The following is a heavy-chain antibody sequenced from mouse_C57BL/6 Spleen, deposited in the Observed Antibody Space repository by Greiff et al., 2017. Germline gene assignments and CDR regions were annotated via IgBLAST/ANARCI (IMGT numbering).Heavy chain of an antibody. D-gene: IGHD1-1*01. CDR1: GYTFTSYD. Sequence: VQLQQSGPELVKPGASVKLSCKASGYTFTSYDINWVKQRPGQGLEWIGWIYPRDGSTKYNEKFKGKATLTVDTSSSTAYMELHSLTSEDSAVYFCARSHYYGSSYHWYFDVWGTGTTVTVSS. J-gene: IGHJ1*03. V-gene: IGHV1-85*01. CDR3: ARSHYYGSSYHWYFDV. CDR2: IYPRDGST.